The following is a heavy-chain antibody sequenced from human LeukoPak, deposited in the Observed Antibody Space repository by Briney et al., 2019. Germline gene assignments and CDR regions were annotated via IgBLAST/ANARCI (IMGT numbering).Heavy chain of an antibody. Sequence: GGSLRLSCTASGFTFSSSWMHWVRQVPGKGLVWVSRMNDDGSTTTYADSVKGRFTISRDNAKNTLYLQMNSLRADAAAVYYCIGALFGDTDYWGQGALVTVSS. CDR3: IGALFGDTDY. J-gene: IGHJ4*02. V-gene: IGHV3-74*01. D-gene: IGHD2-21*02. CDR2: MNDDGSTT. CDR1: GFTFSSSW.